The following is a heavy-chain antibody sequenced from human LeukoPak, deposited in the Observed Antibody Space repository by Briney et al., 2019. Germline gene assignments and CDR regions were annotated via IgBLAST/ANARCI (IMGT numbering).Heavy chain of an antibody. CDR1: GFTFSSYA. D-gene: IGHD6-19*01. CDR3: ARRSGVAVAGAFDY. V-gene: IGHV3-23*01. J-gene: IGHJ4*02. Sequence: PGGSLRLSCAASGFTFSSYAMSWVRQAPGKGLEWVSAISGSGCSTYYADSVKGRFTISRDNSKNTLYLQMNGLRAEDTAVYFCARRSGVAVAGAFDYWGQGTLVTVSS. CDR2: ISGSGCST.